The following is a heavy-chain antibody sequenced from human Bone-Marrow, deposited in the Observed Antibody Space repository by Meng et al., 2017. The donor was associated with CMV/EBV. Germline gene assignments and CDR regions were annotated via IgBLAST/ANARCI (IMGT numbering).Heavy chain of an antibody. CDR1: GDSVSSNSVA. D-gene: IGHD6-19*01. Sequence: SQTLSLTCAISGDSVSSNSVAWNWIRQSPSRGLEWLGRTYYRSKWYNDYAVSVESRITIKPDTSKNQFSLQLNSVTPEDTAVYYCARVGVGYSSGWPHGMYVWGQGTTVTVSS. CDR3: ARVGVGYSSGWPHGMYV. V-gene: IGHV6-1*01. CDR2: TYYRSKWYN. J-gene: IGHJ6*01.